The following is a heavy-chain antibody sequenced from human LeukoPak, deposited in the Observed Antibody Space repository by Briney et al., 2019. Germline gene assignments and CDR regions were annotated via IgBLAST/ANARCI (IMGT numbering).Heavy chain of an antibody. J-gene: IGHJ6*02. CDR3: ARDIVVRGVTLVYGMDV. CDR1: GYTFTGYY. D-gene: IGHD3-10*01. Sequence: ASVKVSCKASGYTFTGYYMHWVRQAPGQGLEWMGWINPNSGGTNFEQEFQGRVTMTGDTSISTVYLELSRLRSDDTAVYYCARDIVVRGVTLVYGMDVWGQGTTVTVSS. V-gene: IGHV1-2*02. CDR2: INPNSGGT.